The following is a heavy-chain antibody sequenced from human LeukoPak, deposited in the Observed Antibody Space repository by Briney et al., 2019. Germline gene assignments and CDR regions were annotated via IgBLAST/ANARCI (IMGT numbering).Heavy chain of an antibody. J-gene: IGHJ3*02. CDR1: GGSISSYY. CDR2: IYYSGST. CDR3: ASGGAQDAFDI. D-gene: IGHD3-16*01. V-gene: IGHV4-59*01. Sequence: PSETLSLTCTVSGGSISSYYWSWLRQPPGKGREWIGYIYYSGSTNYNPSLKSRVTISVDTSKDQFSLKLSSVTAADTAVYYCASGGAQDAFDIWGQGTMVTVSS.